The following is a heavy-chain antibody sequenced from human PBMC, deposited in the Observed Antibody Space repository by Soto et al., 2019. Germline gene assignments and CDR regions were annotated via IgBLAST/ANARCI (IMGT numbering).Heavy chain of an antibody. D-gene: IGHD4-17*01. CDR1: GYSFTSYW. V-gene: IGHV5-51*01. J-gene: IGHJ3*02. CDR2: IYPGDSDT. CDR3: ARQMTTAFDAFDI. Sequence: PGESLKISCKGSGYSFTSYWIGWVRQMPGKGLEWMGIIYPGDSDTRYSPSFQGQVTISADKSISTAYLQWSSLKASDTAMYYCARQMTTAFDAFDIWGQGTMVTVSS.